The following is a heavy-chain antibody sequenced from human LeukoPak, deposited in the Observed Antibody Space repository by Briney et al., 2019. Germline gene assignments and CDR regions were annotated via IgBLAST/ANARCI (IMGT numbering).Heavy chain of an antibody. CDR2: IYSGGGT. D-gene: IGHD4-17*01. J-gene: IGHJ2*01. V-gene: IGHV3-53*01. CDR3: ARRTVTRDWYFDL. CDR1: GFTVSSNY. Sequence: QSGGSLRLSCAASGFTVSSNYMSWVRQAPGKGLEWVSLIYSGGGTYYAGSVKGRFTISRDNAKNSLYLQMNSLRAEDTAVYYCARRTVTRDWYFDLWGRGTLVTVSS.